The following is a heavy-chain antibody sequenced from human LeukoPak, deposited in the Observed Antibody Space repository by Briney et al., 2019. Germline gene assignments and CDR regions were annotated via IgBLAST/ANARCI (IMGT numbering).Heavy chain of an antibody. J-gene: IGHJ5*02. CDR1: GGSFSGYY. V-gene: IGHV4-59*10. CDR3: ARERGRHEGLYNWFDP. Sequence: PSETLSLTCAVYGGSFSGYYWSWIRQPAGKGLEWIGRIYTSGSTNYNPSLKSRVTMSVDTSKNQFSLKLSSVTAADTAVYYCARERGRHEGLYNWFDPWGQGTLVTVSS. CDR2: IYTSGST.